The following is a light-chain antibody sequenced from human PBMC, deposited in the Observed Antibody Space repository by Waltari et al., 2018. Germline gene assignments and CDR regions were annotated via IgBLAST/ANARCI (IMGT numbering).Light chain of an antibody. J-gene: IGLJ3*02. CDR2: QNN. Sequence: SRELTHPPSVSVSPGQTASIPCPGDDLDNHYAHWYQHKPGRSPVLVIHQNNKRPSGVPDRCSGSKSGKTATRTISGTQAMDEADYYCQAWDSVTVFGGGTKLTVL. V-gene: IGLV3-1*01. CDR3: QAWDSVTV. CDR1: DLDNHY.